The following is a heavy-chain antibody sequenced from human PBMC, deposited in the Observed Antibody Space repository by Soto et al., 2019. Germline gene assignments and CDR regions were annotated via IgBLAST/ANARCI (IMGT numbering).Heavy chain of an antibody. D-gene: IGHD3-3*01. Sequence: EVQLLESGGGLVQPGGSLRLSCAASGFTFSSYAMSWVRQAPGKGLEWVSAISGSGGSTYYADSVKGRFTISRDNSKNTLDLQMNSLRAEDTAVYYCAKSILGLRILEWLFFDYWGQGTLVTVSS. CDR2: ISGSGGST. V-gene: IGHV3-23*01. CDR3: AKSILGLRILEWLFFDY. CDR1: GFTFSSYA. J-gene: IGHJ4*02.